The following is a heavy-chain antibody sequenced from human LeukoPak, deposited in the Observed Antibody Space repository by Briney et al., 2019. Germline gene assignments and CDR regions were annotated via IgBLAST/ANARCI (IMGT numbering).Heavy chain of an antibody. CDR1: GYTFTSYG. CDR2: ISAYDGNT. J-gene: IGHJ6*03. V-gene: IGHV1-18*01. D-gene: IGHD3-9*01. Sequence: SVKVSCQASGYTFTSYGISWVRQAPGQGLEWMGWISAYDGNTNYAQKLQGRVTMTTDTSTSTAYMELRSLRSDDAAVYYCARDGLDSLRYFDWLAYYYYMDVWGKGTTVTVSS. CDR3: ARDGLDSLRYFDWLAYYYYMDV.